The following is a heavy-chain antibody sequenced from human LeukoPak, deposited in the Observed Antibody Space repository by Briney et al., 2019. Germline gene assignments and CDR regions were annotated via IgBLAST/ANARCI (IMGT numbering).Heavy chain of an antibody. D-gene: IGHD2-15*01. CDR2: IYSGGST. Sequence: GGSLRLSCAASGFTVSSNYMSWVRQAPGKGLEWVSVIYSGGSTYYADSVKGRFTISRDNGKNSLLLQMNSLRAEDTALYYCARGYSRAAFDIWGQGTVVAVSS. CDR1: GFTVSSNY. V-gene: IGHV3-66*01. CDR3: ARGYSRAAFDI. J-gene: IGHJ3*02.